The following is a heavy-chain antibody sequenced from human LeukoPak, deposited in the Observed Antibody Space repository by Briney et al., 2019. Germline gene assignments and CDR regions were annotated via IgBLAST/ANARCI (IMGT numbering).Heavy chain of an antibody. Sequence: PGGSLRLSCAASGFTFSSYEMNWVRQAPGKGLEWVSYISSSGSTIYYADSVKGRFTISRDNAENSLYLQMNSLRAEGTAVYYCARAQMGGSKTYYYDSSGYYRVYYFDYWGQGTLVTVSS. CDR3: ARAQMGGSKTYYYDSSGYYRVYYFDY. CDR1: GFTFSSYE. V-gene: IGHV3-48*03. D-gene: IGHD3-22*01. CDR2: ISSSGSTI. J-gene: IGHJ4*02.